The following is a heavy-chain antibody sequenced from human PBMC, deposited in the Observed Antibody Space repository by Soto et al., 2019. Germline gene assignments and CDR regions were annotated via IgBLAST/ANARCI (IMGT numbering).Heavy chain of an antibody. D-gene: IGHD3-3*01. CDR3: ARDLVRSLEWTYMYYFDY. CDR1: GYTFNTYA. Sequence: GASVKVSCKASGYTFNTYAIHWVRQAPGQSLEWMGWNNAGDGNTKYSQKFQGRVTITSDTSASTAYTELSSLRSEDTAVYYCARDLVRSLEWTYMYYFDYWGQGTLVTV. CDR2: NNAGDGNT. J-gene: IGHJ4*02. V-gene: IGHV1-3*01.